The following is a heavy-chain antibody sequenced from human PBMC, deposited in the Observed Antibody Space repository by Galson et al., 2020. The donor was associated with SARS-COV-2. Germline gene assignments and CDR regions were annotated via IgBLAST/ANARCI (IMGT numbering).Heavy chain of an antibody. Sequence: ASVKVSCKASGYTFTSYAMNWVRQAPGQGLEWMGWINTNTGNPTYAQGFTGRFVFSLDTSVSTAYLQISSLKAEDTAVYYCARDSSWSYPYYYYYYMDVWGKGTTVTVSS. CDR2: INTNTGNP. J-gene: IGHJ6*03. CDR1: GYTFTSYA. CDR3: ARDSSWSYPYYYYYYMDV. V-gene: IGHV7-4-1*02. D-gene: IGHD1-26*01.